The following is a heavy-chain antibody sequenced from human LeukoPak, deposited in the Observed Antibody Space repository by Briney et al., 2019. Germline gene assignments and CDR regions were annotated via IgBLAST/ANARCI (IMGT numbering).Heavy chain of an antibody. V-gene: IGHV3-21*01. CDR1: GFTFSSYS. J-gene: IGHJ5*02. CDR2: ISSSSSYI. Sequence: GGSLRPSCAASGFTFSSYSMNWVRQAPGKGLEWVSSISSSSSYIYYADSVKGRFTISRDNAKNSLYLQMNSLRAEDTAVYYCARSYPYYYGSGKVDWFDPWGQGTLVTVSS. D-gene: IGHD3-10*01. CDR3: ARSYPYYYGSGKVDWFDP.